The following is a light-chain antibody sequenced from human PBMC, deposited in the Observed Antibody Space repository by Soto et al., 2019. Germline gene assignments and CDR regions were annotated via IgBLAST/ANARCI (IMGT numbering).Light chain of an antibody. CDR1: QSINSY. CDR3: QQTYSSSWT. V-gene: IGKV1-39*01. Sequence: DVQMTQSPYSLSASVGDRVTLTSRASQSINSYLNWYQQQPGKAPKLLIYAASSLQSGVPSRFSGSGSGTDFTVTISSLQPEDFATYYCQQTYSSSWTFGQGTKVDIK. J-gene: IGKJ1*01. CDR2: AAS.